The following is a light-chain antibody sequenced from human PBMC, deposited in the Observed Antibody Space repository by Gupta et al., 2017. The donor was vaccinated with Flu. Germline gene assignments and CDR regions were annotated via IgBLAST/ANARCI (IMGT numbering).Light chain of an antibody. Sequence: GTLSLSPEERATLSCRASQGVTDNFLAWFQLKPGQAPRRLIYGASSRATGIPDRFRGRASGTDFTPTINALDPEDFAVYYCQQYGTLPLTFGGGTKVEIK. J-gene: IGKJ4*01. CDR3: QQYGTLPLT. V-gene: IGKV3-20*01. CDR2: GAS. CDR1: QGVTDNF.